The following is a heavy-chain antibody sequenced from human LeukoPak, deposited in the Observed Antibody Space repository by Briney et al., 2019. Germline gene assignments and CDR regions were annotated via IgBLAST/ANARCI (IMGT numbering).Heavy chain of an antibody. Sequence: PGGSLRLSCAASGFTFSSYGMHWVRQAPGKGLEWVAVIWYDGSNKYYADSVKGRFTISRDNSKNTLYLQMNSLRAEDTAVYYCARGPENHRTDLFYHWGQGTLVTVSS. CDR1: GFTFSSYG. J-gene: IGHJ4*02. CDR3: ARGPENHRTDLFYH. V-gene: IGHV3-33*01. D-gene: IGHD1-14*01. CDR2: IWYDGSNK.